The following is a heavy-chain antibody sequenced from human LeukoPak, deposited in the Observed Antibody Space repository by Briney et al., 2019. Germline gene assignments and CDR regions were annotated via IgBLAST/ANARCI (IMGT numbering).Heavy chain of an antibody. V-gene: IGHV1-8*01. D-gene: IGHD3-3*01. Sequence: APVKVSCKASGYTFTSYDINWVRQATGQGLEWMGWMNPNSGNTGYAQKFQGRVTMTRNTSISTAYMELSSLRSEDTAVYYCARGDTIFGVVITYDYWGQGTLVTVSS. CDR3: ARGDTIFGVVITYDY. CDR1: GYTFTSYD. CDR2: MNPNSGNT. J-gene: IGHJ4*02.